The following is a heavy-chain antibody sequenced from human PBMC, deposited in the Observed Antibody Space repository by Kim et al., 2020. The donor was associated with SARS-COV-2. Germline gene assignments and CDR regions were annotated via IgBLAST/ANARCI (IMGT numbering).Heavy chain of an antibody. V-gene: IGHV4-4*02. D-gene: IGHD3-9*01. CDR2: IYHSGST. Sequence: TLSLTCAVSVFSIRILNWWSWVRPPPLKFLSWIGEIYHSGSTNYNPSLKSRVTISVDKSKNQFSLKLSSVTAADTAVYYCARSRYFDWFYGMDVWGQGTTVTVSS. CDR3: ARSRYFDWFYGMDV. CDR1: VFSIRILNW. J-gene: IGHJ6*02.